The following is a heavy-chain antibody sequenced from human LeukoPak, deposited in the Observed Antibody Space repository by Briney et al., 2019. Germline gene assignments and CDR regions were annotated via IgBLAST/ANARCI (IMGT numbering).Heavy chain of an antibody. V-gene: IGHV4-34*01. CDR2: INHSGST. CDR3: ARLYYMDV. CDR1: GASISSYY. Sequence: SSETLSLTCTVSGASISSYYWSWIRQPPGKGLEWIGEINHSGSTNYNPSLKSRVTISVDTSKNQFSLKLSSVTAADTAVYYCARLYYMDVWGKGTTVTVSS. J-gene: IGHJ6*03.